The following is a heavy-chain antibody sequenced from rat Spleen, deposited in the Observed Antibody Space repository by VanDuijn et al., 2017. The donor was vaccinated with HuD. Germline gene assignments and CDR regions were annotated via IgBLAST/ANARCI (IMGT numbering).Heavy chain of an antibody. CDR2: INTGGGNT. D-gene: IGHD1-7*01. J-gene: IGHJ1*01. CDR3: ARHKLWVSYWYFDF. V-gene: IGHV5-25*01. CDR1: GFTFTNYY. Sequence: EVQLVESGGGLVQPGRSVKLSCAASGFTFTNYYMAWVRQVPTKGLEWVASINTGGGNTYYRDSVKGRFTVSRDNAKSTLYLQMDSLRSEDTATYYCARHKLWVSYWYFDFWGPGTMVTVSS.